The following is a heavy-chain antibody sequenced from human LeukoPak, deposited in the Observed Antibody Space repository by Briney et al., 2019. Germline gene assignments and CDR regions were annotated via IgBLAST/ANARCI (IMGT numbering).Heavy chain of an antibody. CDR1: GYTFTSYY. CDR3: ARARYPDSSGYYYFGY. J-gene: IGHJ4*02. D-gene: IGHD3-22*01. V-gene: IGHV1-46*01. Sequence: ASVKVSCKASGYTFTSYYMHWVRQAHGHGLERMGIINPRGGSTSYAQKFQGRVTMSRDTSTSRVYMELSSLRSEDTAVYYCARARYPDSSGYYYFGYWGQGTLVTVSS. CDR2: INPRGGST.